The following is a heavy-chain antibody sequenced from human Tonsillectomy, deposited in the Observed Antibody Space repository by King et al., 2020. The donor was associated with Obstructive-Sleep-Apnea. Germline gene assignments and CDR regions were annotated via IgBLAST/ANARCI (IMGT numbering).Heavy chain of an antibody. CDR1: GFSISSDYY. CDR2: IFHSGST. Sequence: VQLQESGPGLVKPSETLSLTCTVSGFSISSDYYWGWIRQPPGKGLEWIWRIFHSGSTYYNPSLKSRVTISVDTSKNQFSLRFGPVTATDTAVYFCARANRNTWNYYFYYGMDVWGQGTTVTVSS. CDR3: ARANRNTWNYYFYYGMDV. J-gene: IGHJ6*02. V-gene: IGHV4-38-2*02. D-gene: IGHD1-1*01.